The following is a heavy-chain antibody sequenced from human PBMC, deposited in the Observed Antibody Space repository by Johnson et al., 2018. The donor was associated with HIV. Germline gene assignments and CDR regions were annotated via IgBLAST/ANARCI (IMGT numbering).Heavy chain of an antibody. Sequence: VQLVESGGGLVQPGASLRLSCAASGFAFSTYDMHWVRQTTGKGLEWVSSIGTRSATFYPDSVEGRFTISRENAKNSLYLQINTLKVGDTAMYYCARTRSGTYPYSAAFDVWGQGTMVTVSS. J-gene: IGHJ3*01. CDR1: GFAFSTYD. CDR3: ARTRSGTYPYSAAFDV. CDR2: IGTRSAT. V-gene: IGHV3-13*01. D-gene: IGHD1-26*01.